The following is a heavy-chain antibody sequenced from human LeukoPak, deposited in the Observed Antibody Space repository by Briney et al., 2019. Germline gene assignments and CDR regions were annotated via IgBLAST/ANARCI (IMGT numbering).Heavy chain of an antibody. CDR2: ISAYNGNT. D-gene: IGHD3-10*01. J-gene: IGHJ6*03. CDR3: ARSLYYYGSGSPSDYYMDV. Sequence: ASVKVSCKASGYTFTSYGISWVRQAPGQGLEWMGWISAYNGNTNYAQKLQGRVTMTTDTSTSTAYMELRSLRSDDTAVYYCARSLYYYGSGSPSDYYMDVWGKGTTVTVSS. V-gene: IGHV1-18*01. CDR1: GYTFTSYG.